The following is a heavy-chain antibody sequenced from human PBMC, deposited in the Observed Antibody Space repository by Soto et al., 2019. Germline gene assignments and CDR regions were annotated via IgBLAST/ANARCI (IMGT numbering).Heavy chain of an antibody. D-gene: IGHD4-4*01. J-gene: IGHJ6*02. V-gene: IGHV1-69*06. CDR3: ARVPLQPTVRYYHFGLDV. CDR1: GDTFNTSA. CDR2: IIPFFGTR. Sequence: QVQLVQSGAEVRKPGSSVKVSCKASGDTFNTSAIAWVRQAPGQGLHWMGGIIPFFGTRNYAQKFEGRVTISADRSTSTAYMELRGLSSEDTAVYFCARVPLQPTVRYYHFGLDVWGQGTTVTVSS.